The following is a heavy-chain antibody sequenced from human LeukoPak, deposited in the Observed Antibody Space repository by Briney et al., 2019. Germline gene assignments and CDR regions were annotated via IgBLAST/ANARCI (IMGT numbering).Heavy chain of an antibody. Sequence: GGSLKLSCAASGFMFSGSAMHWVRQASGKGLEWVGRIRTKSYSYAAVYAASVEGRFTISRDDSKNTAYLQMNSLKTEDTAVYFCTGFETSGPDAFDIWGRGTMVTVSS. CDR3: TGFETSGPDAFDI. V-gene: IGHV3-73*01. J-gene: IGHJ3*02. D-gene: IGHD5-12*01. CDR1: GFMFSGSA. CDR2: IRTKSYSYAA.